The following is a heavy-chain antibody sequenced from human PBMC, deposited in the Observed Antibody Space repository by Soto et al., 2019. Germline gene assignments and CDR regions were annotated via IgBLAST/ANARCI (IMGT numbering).Heavy chain of an antibody. CDR1: GFTFSSYA. CDR2: KSYDGSNK. V-gene: IGHV3-30-3*01. J-gene: IGHJ4*02. CDR3: ARDIALHYGDGIGAFDY. D-gene: IGHD4-17*01. Sequence: QVQLVESGGGVVQPGRYLRLSCAASGFTFSSYAMHWVRQAPGKGLEWVAVKSYDGSNKYYADSVKGRFTISRDNSKNPLYLQMNSLSAEDTAVYYCARDIALHYGDGIGAFDYWGQGTLVTVSS.